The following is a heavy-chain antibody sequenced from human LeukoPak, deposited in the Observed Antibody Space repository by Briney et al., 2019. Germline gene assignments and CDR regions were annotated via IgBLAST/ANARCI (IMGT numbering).Heavy chain of an antibody. CDR3: ARDFIAVAEDYYGMDV. V-gene: IGHV3-33*01. J-gene: IGHJ6*02. D-gene: IGHD6-19*01. CDR2: IWYDGSNK. Sequence: GGSLRLSCAASGFTFSSYGMHWVRQAPGKGLEWVAVIWYDGSNKYYADSVKGRSTISRDNSKNTLYLQMNSLRAEDTAVYYCARDFIAVAEDYYGMDVWGQGTTVTVSS. CDR1: GFTFSSYG.